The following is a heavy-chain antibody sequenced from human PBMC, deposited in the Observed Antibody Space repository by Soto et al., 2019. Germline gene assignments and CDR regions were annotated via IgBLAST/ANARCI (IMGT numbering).Heavy chain of an antibody. D-gene: IGHD3-22*01. CDR1: GGSVSSGSYY. CDR2: IYYSGST. V-gene: IGHV4-61*01. CDR3: ARGRYYYDSSAYYPTSDY. J-gene: IGHJ4*02. Sequence: PSETLSLTCTVSGGSVSSGSYYWSWIRQPPGKGLEWIGYIYYSGSTNYNPSLKSRVTISVDTSKNQFSLKLSSVTAADTAVYDCARGRYYYDSSAYYPTSDYWGQGTLVIVSS.